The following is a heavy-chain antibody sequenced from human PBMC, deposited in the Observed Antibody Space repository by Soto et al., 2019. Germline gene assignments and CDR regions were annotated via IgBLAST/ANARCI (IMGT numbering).Heavy chain of an antibody. V-gene: IGHV4-39*01. CDR1: GGSISSSSYY. CDR3: ARRGSGGIAVVGTSFDY. Sequence: QLQLQESGPGLVKPSETLSLTCTVSGGSISSSSYYWGWIRQPPGKGLEWIGNIYYSGSTYYNPSLKSRATISVDTSKNQFSLKLSSVTAADTAVYYCARRGSGGIAVVGTSFDYWGQGTLVTVSS. J-gene: IGHJ4*02. D-gene: IGHD6-19*01. CDR2: IYYSGST.